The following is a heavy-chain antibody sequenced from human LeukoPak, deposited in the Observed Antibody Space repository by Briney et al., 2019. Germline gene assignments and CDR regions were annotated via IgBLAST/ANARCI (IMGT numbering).Heavy chain of an antibody. V-gene: IGHV4-34*01. D-gene: IGHD4-17*01. CDR1: GGSFSGYY. J-gene: IGHJ6*02. Sequence: SETLSLTCAVYGGSFSGYYWSWIRQPPGKGLEWIGEINHSGSTNYNPSLKSRVTISVDRSKNQFSLKLSSVTAADTAVYYCARDTVLYGMDVWGQGTTVTVSS. CDR2: INHSGST. CDR3: ARDTVLYGMDV.